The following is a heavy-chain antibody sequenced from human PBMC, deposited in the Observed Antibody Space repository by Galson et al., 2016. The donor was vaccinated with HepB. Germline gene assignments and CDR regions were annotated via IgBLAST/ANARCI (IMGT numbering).Heavy chain of an antibody. CDR1: GFKMGNYN. J-gene: IGHJ4*02. CDR2: ISGSGTYI. V-gene: IGHV3-21*01. CDR3: AMDPAVTGLYYFDN. Sequence: SLRLSCAASGFKMGNYNMHWVRQAPGKELEWVSSISGSGTYIYYADSVKGRFTISRDNAKSSVYLRMNSLRAKDTAVYYYAMDPAVTGLYYFDNWGQGTLVTVSS. D-gene: IGHD6-19*01.